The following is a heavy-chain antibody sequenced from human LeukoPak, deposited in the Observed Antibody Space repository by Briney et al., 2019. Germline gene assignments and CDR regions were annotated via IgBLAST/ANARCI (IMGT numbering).Heavy chain of an antibody. CDR2: MYSNVIT. Sequence: SETLSLTCTVSGGSINNYYWAWIRQPPGKGLQWIGHMYSNVITKYNPSFRSRVTMSIDTSKSQFSLKLSSVTAADTAVYYCARHGRGRAAAEVDYWGQGTLVTVSS. CDR3: ARHGRGRAAAEVDY. D-gene: IGHD6-13*01. J-gene: IGHJ4*02. CDR1: GGSINNYY. V-gene: IGHV4-59*08.